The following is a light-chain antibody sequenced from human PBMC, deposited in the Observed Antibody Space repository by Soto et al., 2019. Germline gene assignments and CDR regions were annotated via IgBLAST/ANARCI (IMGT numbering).Light chain of an antibody. CDR2: DAS. V-gene: IGKV3-11*01. CDR3: QQRSIWPLT. CDR1: QTVSSY. Sequence: EIVLTQSPATLSLSPGERATLSCRASQTVSSYLAWYQQRPGQAPRLLIYDASNRATGIPARFSGSGSGTDFTLTISGLEPEDFAVYYCQQRSIWPLTFGGGTKVEIK. J-gene: IGKJ4*01.